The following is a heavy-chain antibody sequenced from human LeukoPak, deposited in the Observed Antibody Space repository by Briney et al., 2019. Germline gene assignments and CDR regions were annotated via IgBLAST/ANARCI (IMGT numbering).Heavy chain of an antibody. CDR2: INHSGST. CDR1: GGSFSGYY. Sequence: TSETLSLTCAVYGGSFSGYYWSWIRQPPGKGLEWIGEINHSGSTNYNPSLKSRVTISVDTSKNQFSLKLSSVTAADTAVYYCARAPWESYYNSYFDYWGQGTLVTVSS. D-gene: IGHD3-10*01. J-gene: IGHJ4*02. V-gene: IGHV4-34*01. CDR3: ARAPWESYYNSYFDY.